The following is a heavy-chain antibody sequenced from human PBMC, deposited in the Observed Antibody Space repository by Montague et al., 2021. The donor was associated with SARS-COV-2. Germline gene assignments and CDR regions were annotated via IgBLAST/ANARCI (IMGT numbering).Heavy chain of an antibody. CDR3: ATMPDFDY. D-gene: IGHD2-2*01. Sequence: SLRLSCAASGFTVSSNYMSWVRQAPGKGLEWVSVLYTGDRIYYADSVKGRSTISRHNSKNTLYLQMNSLRTEDTAIYYCATMPDFDYWGQGTLVTVSS. CDR1: GFTVSSNY. CDR2: LYTGDRI. J-gene: IGHJ4*02. V-gene: IGHV3-53*04.